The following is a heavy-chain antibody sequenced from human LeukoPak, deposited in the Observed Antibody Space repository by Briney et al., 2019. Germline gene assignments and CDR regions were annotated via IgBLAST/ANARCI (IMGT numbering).Heavy chain of an antibody. CDR2: IIPIVGTA. CDR1: GGTFSSYA. D-gene: IGHD3-9*01. Sequence: SVKVTCKASGGTFSSYAISWVRQAPGQGLEWMGGIIPIVGTANYAQKFQGRVTITADESTSTAYMELSSLRSEDTAVYYCARAGGSFSYYDILTASPGVYFDYWGQGTLVTVSS. V-gene: IGHV1-69*01. J-gene: IGHJ4*02. CDR3: ARAGGSFSYYDILTASPGVYFDY.